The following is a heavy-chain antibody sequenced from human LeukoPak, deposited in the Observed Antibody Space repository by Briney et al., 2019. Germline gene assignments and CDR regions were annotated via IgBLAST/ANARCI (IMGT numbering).Heavy chain of an antibody. V-gene: IGHV3-30*02. D-gene: IGHD2-15*01. CDR3: AREEDSDIVVVVAASTRLNDAFDI. CDR2: IRYDGSKK. J-gene: IGHJ3*02. CDR1: GFTFSTIG. Sequence: GGSLRLSCAASGFTFSTIGMHWVRQAPGKGLEWVTFIRYDGSKKYYADSVKGRFTISRDNSKNTLYLQMNSLSAEDTAVYYCAREEDSDIVVVVAASTRLNDAFDIWGQGTMVTVSS.